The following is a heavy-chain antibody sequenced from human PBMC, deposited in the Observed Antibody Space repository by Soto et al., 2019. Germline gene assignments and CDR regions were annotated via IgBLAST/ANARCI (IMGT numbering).Heavy chain of an antibody. CDR1: GGSVSGFY. CDR2: INYSGSA. J-gene: IGHJ4*02. Sequence: SETLSLTCSVSGGSVSGFYWSWIRQPPGGRLEWIGYINYSGSANYNPSLRSRVTISVDTSKNQLSLRLISVTAADTAVYFCARRIYGVNDYWGQGTPVTVSS. V-gene: IGHV4-59*02. D-gene: IGHD3-16*01. CDR3: ARRIYGVNDY.